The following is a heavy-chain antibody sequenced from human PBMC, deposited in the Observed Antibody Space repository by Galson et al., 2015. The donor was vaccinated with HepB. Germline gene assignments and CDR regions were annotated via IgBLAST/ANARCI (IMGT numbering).Heavy chain of an antibody. CDR2: IIPILGIA. J-gene: IGHJ5*02. D-gene: IGHD3-10*01. Sequence: SVKVSCKASGGTFSSYAISWVRQAPGQGLEWMGRIIPILGIANYAQKFQGRVTITADKSTSTAYMELSSLRSEDTAVYYCASGDGITMVRGAFNWFDPWGQGTLVTVSS. V-gene: IGHV1-69*04. CDR1: GGTFSSYA. CDR3: ASGDGITMVRGAFNWFDP.